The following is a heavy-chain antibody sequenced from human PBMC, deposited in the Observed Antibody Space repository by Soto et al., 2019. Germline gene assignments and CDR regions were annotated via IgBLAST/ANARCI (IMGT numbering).Heavy chain of an antibody. V-gene: IGHV3-23*01. CDR3: AKIARYCSGGSCLHFDY. CDR2: ISGSGGST. J-gene: IGHJ4*02. CDR1: GFTFSSYA. Sequence: GGSLRLSCAASGFTFSSYAMSWVRQAPGKGLEWVSAISGSGGSTYYADSVKGRFTISRDNSKNTLYLQMNSLRAEDTAVYYCAKIARYCSGGSCLHFDYWGQGTLVTVSS. D-gene: IGHD2-15*01.